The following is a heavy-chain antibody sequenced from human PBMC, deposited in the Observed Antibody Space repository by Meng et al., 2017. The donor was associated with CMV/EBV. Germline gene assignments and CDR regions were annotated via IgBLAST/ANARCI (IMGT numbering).Heavy chain of an antibody. CDR2: ISYDGSNK. Sequence: GGSLRLSCAASGFTFSSYAMHWVRQAPGKGLEWVAVISYDGSNKYYADSVKGRFTISRDNSRNTLYLQMTSLRAEDTAVYYCARAFNYWGQGTLVTVSS. V-gene: IGHV3-30*04. CDR3: ARAFNY. J-gene: IGHJ4*02. CDR1: GFTFSSYA.